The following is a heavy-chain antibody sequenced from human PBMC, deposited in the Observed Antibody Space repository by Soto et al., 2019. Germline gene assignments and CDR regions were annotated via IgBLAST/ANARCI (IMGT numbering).Heavy chain of an antibody. CDR2: ISSSGSTI. V-gene: IGHV3-11*01. CDR3: ARQPSSLLWFGELSFDY. J-gene: IGHJ4*02. Sequence: GGSLRLSCAASGFTFSDYYMSWIRQAPGKGLEWVSYISSSGSTIYYADSVKGRFTISRDNAKNSLYLQMNSLRAEDTAVYYCARQPSSLLWFGELSFDYWGQGTLVTVSS. CDR1: GFTFSDYY. D-gene: IGHD3-10*01.